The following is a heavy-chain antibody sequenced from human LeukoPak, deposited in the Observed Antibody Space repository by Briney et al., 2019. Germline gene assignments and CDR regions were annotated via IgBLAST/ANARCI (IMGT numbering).Heavy chain of an antibody. J-gene: IGHJ4*02. V-gene: IGHV4-59*01. CDR3: ARANGLITPPGGNSYYFDY. Sequence: AETLSLTCTVSGGSISTNSSSWVRQPPGKGLEWIGYVYYSGSNNYNPSLKSRVTISLETSENQSTLKLSSVPAADTAAYYCARANGLITPPGGNSYYFDYWGQGTLVTVSS. CDR1: GGSISTNS. CDR2: VYYSGSN. D-gene: IGHD5-18*01.